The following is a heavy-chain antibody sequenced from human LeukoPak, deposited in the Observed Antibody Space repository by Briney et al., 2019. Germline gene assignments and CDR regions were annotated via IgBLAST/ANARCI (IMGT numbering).Heavy chain of an antibody. V-gene: IGHV4-38-2*01. D-gene: IGHD1-26*01. CDR3: ARLSGAPVRHPIYHFDY. J-gene: IGHJ4*02. CDR2: VYHSGST. Sequence: PSETLSLTCAVSGYSISSGYYWGWIRQPPGKGLEWIGNVYHSGSTYKNPSLKSRVSISLDTSNNQFSLKLTSVTTADYAIYYCARLSGAPVRHPIYHFDYWGQGALVTVSS. CDR1: GYSISSGYY.